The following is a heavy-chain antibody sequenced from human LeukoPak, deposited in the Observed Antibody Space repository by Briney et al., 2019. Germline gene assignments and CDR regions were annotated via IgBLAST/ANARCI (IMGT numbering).Heavy chain of an antibody. V-gene: IGHV3-7*01. CDR2: IKQDGSQK. J-gene: IGHJ4*02. CDR3: VSTGSQLDY. Sequence: GGSLRLSCAASGFSFSSYWMTWVRQAPGKGLGWVANIKQDGSQKYYVDSVKGRFTISRDNAKNSLYLQMNSLRAEDTAVYYCVSTGSQLDYWGQGTLVTVSS. CDR1: GFSFSSYW. D-gene: IGHD2-2*01.